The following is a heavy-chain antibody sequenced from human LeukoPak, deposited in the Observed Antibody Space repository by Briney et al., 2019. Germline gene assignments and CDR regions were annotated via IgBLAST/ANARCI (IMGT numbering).Heavy chain of an antibody. CDR3: ATYYCSTTSCYPYFFDY. V-gene: IGHV1-18*01. J-gene: IGHJ4*02. CDR1: GYPFTRYG. D-gene: IGHD2-2*01. CDR2: INPDNGNT. Sequence: ASVKVSCKASGYPFTRYGISWVRQAPGQGLEWMGWINPDNGNTKYAQKFQGRVTMTSDTSTSTAHMELRSLRSDDTAVYYCATYYCSTTSCYPYFFDYWGQGTLVTVSS.